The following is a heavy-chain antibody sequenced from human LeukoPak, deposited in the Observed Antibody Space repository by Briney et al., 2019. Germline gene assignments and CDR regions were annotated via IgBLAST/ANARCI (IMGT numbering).Heavy chain of an antibody. CDR2: ITHSGRT. V-gene: IGHV4-34*01. J-gene: IGHJ4*02. CDR3: ARGPPIEPGILTGYYYFDY. D-gene: IGHD3-9*01. CDR1: GESFSGYY. Sequence: PSETPSLTCAVYGESFSGYYWTRIRQPPGKGLEWIGEITHSGRTNYKSSLKSRVTMSVDTSNNQFSLKLSSVTAADTAVYYCARGPPIEPGILTGYYYFDYWGQGAPVTVSS.